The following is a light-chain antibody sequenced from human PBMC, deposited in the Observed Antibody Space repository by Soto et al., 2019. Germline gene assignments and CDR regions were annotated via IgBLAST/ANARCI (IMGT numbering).Light chain of an antibody. CDR2: EGS. CDR3: CSYTSSGSWV. J-gene: IGLJ3*02. Sequence: QSALTQPASVSGSPGQSITISCTGTSSDVGSYNLVSWYQHHPGKAPKFMIYEGSKRPSGVSNRFSGSKSGNTASLTISGLQAEDEADYYCCSYTSSGSWVFGGGTKLTVL. CDR1: SSDVGSYNL. V-gene: IGLV2-23*01.